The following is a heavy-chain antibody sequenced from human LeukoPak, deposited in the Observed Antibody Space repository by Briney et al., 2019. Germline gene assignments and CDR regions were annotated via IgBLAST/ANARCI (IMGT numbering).Heavy chain of an antibody. V-gene: IGHV4-38-2*02. CDR2: IYHSGST. Sequence: SETLSLTCSVSRYSISSGYYWAWIRQPPGKGLEWIGSIYHSGSTYYKPSLKSRVTISLDTSKNQFSLKLRSVTAADTAVYYCARGQARLAWFDPWGQGTLVTVSS. J-gene: IGHJ5*02. D-gene: IGHD6-19*01. CDR1: RYSISSGYY. CDR3: ARGQARLAWFDP.